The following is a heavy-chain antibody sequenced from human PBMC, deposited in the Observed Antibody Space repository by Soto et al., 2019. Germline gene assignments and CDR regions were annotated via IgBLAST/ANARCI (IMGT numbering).Heavy chain of an antibody. CDR3: ARGGCSCTNGVCTWDYYYYYGMDV. CDR2: IYYSGST. V-gene: IGHV4-30-4*01. J-gene: IGHJ6*02. CDR1: GGSISSGDYY. Sequence: QVQLQESGPGLVKPSQTLSLTCTVSGGSISSGDYYWSWIRQPPGKGLEWIGYIYYSGSTYYNPSLKSRVTISVEASKNQFSLKLSSVTAADTAVYYCARGGCSCTNGVCTWDYYYYYGMDVWGQGTTVTVSS. D-gene: IGHD2-8*01.